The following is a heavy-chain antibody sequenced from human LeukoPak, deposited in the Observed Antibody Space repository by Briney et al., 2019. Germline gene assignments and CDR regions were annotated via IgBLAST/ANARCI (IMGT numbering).Heavy chain of an antibody. V-gene: IGHV4-39*01. CDR1: GGSISSSSYY. CDR3: ARSERERIVLVVYAYFDY. CDR2: IYYSGST. J-gene: IGHJ4*02. D-gene: IGHD2-8*02. Sequence: SETLSLTCTVSGGSISSSSYYWGWIRPPPGKGLEWIGSIYYSGSTYYNPSLKSRVTISVDTSKNQFSLKLSSVTAADTAVYYCARSERERIVLVVYAYFDYWGQGTLVTVSS.